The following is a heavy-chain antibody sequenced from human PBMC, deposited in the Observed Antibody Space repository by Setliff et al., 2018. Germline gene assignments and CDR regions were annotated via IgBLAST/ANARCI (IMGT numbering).Heavy chain of an antibody. CDR1: GYAFTTYY. Sequence: ASVKVSCKASGYAFTTYYMHWVRQAPGQGLEWIGVINPSDGSTTYAQKFQGRVTMTRDTSTNTVYMQLSTLRSEDTAVYYCTRDFLGATASFDIWGQGTMVTVSS. CDR2: INPSDGST. CDR3: TRDFLGATASFDI. D-gene: IGHD3-3*01. V-gene: IGHV1-46*01. J-gene: IGHJ3*02.